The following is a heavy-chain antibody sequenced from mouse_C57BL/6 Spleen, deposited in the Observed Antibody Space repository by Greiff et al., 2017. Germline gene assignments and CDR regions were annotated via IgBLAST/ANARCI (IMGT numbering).Heavy chain of an antibody. CDR1: GYAFSSYW. V-gene: IGHV1-80*01. Sequence: QVQLQQSGAELVKPGASVKISCKASGYAFSSYWMNWVKQRPGKGLEWIGQIYPGDGDTNYNGKFKGKATLTADKSSSTAYMLLSSLTSEDSAVYFCARDGYYARGYFDYWGQGTTLTVSS. CDR2: IYPGDGDT. J-gene: IGHJ2*01. D-gene: IGHD2-3*01. CDR3: ARDGYYARGYFDY.